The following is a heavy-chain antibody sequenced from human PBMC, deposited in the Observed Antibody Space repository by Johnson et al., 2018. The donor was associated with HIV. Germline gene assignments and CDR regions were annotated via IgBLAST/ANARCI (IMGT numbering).Heavy chain of an antibody. CDR3: ARGDYYDSSGPWVDAFDV. Sequence: VQLVESGGGLVQPGGSLRLSCVASGFTFSSYWMSWVRQAPGKGLAWVAHIKQDGSENYSVASVKGRFTSSRDNAKNSLYLQMNSLRAEDTAVYYCARGDYYDSSGPWVDAFDVWGQGTMVTVSS. CDR2: IKQDGSEN. CDR1: GFTFSSYW. V-gene: IGHV3-7*01. J-gene: IGHJ3*01. D-gene: IGHD3-22*01.